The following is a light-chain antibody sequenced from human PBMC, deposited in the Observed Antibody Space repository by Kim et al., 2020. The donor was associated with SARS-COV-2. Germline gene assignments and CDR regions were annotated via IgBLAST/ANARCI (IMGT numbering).Light chain of an antibody. Sequence: VSPGQTASITCSGDKLGDKYACWYQQKPGQSPVLVIYQDSKRPSGIPARFSGSNSGNTATLTISGTQAMDEADYYCQAWDSSTAVFGGGTQLTVL. J-gene: IGLJ3*02. V-gene: IGLV3-1*01. CDR3: QAWDSSTAV. CDR1: KLGDKY. CDR2: QDS.